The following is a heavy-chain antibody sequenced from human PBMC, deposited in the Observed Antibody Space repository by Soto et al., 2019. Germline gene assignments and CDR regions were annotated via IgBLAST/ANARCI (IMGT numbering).Heavy chain of an antibody. D-gene: IGHD3-3*01. J-gene: IGHJ3*02. Sequence: PSETLSLTCAVYGGSFSGYYWSWMRQPPGKGLEWIGEINHSGSTNYNPSLKSRVTISVDTSKNQFSLKLSSVTAADTAVYYCARVRKSYYDFWSGRGAFDIWGQGTMVTVSS. CDR3: ARVRKSYYDFWSGRGAFDI. V-gene: IGHV4-34*01. CDR1: GGSFSGYY. CDR2: INHSGST.